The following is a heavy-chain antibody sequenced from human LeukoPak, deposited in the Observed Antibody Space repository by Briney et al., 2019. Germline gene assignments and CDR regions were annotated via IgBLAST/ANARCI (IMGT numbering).Heavy chain of an antibody. J-gene: IGHJ6*03. CDR2: LYPGVST. D-gene: IGHD3-22*01. CDR3: ARLKFYDSTGYSPGHYVDV. Sequence: SETLSLTCTVSGGPIYSYYWSWIRQTAGKGLEWIGRLYPGVSTNYNPSLKSRVTMSVDTSKNQFALKLSAVTAADTAVYYCARLKFYDSTGYSPGHYVDVWGKGTTVTVSS. V-gene: IGHV4-4*07. CDR1: GGPIYSYY.